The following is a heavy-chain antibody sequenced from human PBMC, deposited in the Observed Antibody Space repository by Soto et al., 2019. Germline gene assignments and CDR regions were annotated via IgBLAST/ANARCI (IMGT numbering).Heavy chain of an antibody. J-gene: IGHJ6*02. CDR1: GYTFTNYD. V-gene: IGHV1-8*01. CDR2: MNPDSENT. Sequence: QVHLVQSGAEVEQPGASVRVSCKASGYTFTNYDITWVRQATGQGLEWMGWMNPDSENTGSPQKFQGRVTMTVNTSINTAYMELTSLRSEDTAVYYCTRAQFEFGSYFGLDVWGQGTTVTVSS. D-gene: IGHD3-10*01. CDR3: TRAQFEFGSYFGLDV.